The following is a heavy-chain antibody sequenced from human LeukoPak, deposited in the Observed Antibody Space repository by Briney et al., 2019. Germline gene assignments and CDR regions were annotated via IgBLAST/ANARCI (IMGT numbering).Heavy chain of an antibody. V-gene: IGHV4-34*01. CDR1: AGSLSGYY. CDR3: ARAASGGLLGDF. D-gene: IGHD3-16*02. J-gene: IGHJ4*02. Sequence: SETLSLTCAVYAGSLSGYYWTWIRQPPGKGLEWIGEVNYSGGTNYNPSLKSRVIVSIDTSKNQFSLRLSAVTAADTAVYYCARAASGGLLGDFWGQGTLVTVSS. CDR2: VNYSGGT.